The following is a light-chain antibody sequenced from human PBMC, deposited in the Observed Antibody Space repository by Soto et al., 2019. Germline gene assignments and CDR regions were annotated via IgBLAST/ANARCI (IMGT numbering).Light chain of an antibody. CDR1: QFISKY. J-gene: IGKJ3*01. CDR3: QQTYTAVS. CDR2: GAF. Sequence: DIQMTQSPSSLSASVGDRVTITCRAGQFISKYLNWYQQKPGKAPKLLIFGAFNFEGGVPSRFSGSGAGTEFTLTISGVLPDDFATYICQQTYTAVSFGPGTTV. V-gene: IGKV1-39*01.